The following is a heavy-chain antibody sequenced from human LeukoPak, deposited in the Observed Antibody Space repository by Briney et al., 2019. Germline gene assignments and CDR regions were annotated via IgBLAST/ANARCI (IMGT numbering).Heavy chain of an antibody. CDR2: IYYSGST. J-gene: IGHJ5*02. V-gene: IGHV4-59*08. CDR3: ARRDTNSGVDP. CDR1: GGSISSYY. Sequence: PSETLSLTCTVSGGSISSYYWSWIRQPPGKGLEWIGYIYYSGSTNYNPSLKSRVTISIDTSKNQFSLKLSSVTAADTAVYYCARRDTNSGVDPWGQGTLVTVSS. D-gene: IGHD2-15*01.